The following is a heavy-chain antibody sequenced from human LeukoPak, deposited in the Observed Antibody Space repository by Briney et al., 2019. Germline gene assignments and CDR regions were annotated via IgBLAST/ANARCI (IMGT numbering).Heavy chain of an antibody. CDR2: IYPGDSDT. Sequence: GESLKISCKGSGYSFTSYWIGWVRQMPGKGLEWMGMIYPGDSDTRYSPSFQGQVTISADKSISTAYLQWSSLKASDTAMYYCARRLVGWDGSGSYDYWGQGTLVTVSS. D-gene: IGHD3-10*01. CDR3: ARRLVGWDGSGSYDY. J-gene: IGHJ4*02. CDR1: GYSFTSYW. V-gene: IGHV5-51*01.